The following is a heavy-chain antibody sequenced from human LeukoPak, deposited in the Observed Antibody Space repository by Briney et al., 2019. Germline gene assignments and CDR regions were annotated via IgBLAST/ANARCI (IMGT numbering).Heavy chain of an antibody. V-gene: IGHV3-23*01. J-gene: IGHJ4*02. Sequence: GGSLRLPCAASGFTFSSYAMSWVRQAPGKGLEWVSAISGSGGSTYYADSVKGRFTISRDNSKNTLYLQMNSLRAEDTAVYYCAKRGMNYYDSSGYALHYFDYWGQRTLVTVSS. CDR3: AKRGMNYYDSSGYALHYFDY. D-gene: IGHD3-22*01. CDR1: GFTFSSYA. CDR2: ISGSGGST.